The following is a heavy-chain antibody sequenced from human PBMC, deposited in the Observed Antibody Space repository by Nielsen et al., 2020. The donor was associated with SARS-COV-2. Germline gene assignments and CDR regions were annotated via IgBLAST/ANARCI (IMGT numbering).Heavy chain of an antibody. CDR2: IYYSGST. Sequence: SETLSLTCTVSGGSISSGGYYWSWFRQHPGKGLEWIGYIYYSGSTYYNPSLKSRVTISVDTSKNQFSLKLSSVTAADTAVYYCARGSVGGYYPEWGQGTLVTVSS. CDR3: ARGSVGGYYPE. J-gene: IGHJ4*02. V-gene: IGHV4-31*03. D-gene: IGHD3-22*01. CDR1: GGSISSGGYY.